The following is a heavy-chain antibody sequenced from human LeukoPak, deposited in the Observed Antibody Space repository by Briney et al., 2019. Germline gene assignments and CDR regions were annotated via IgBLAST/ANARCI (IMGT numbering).Heavy chain of an antibody. J-gene: IGHJ4*02. D-gene: IGHD1-26*01. Sequence: SETLSLTCTVSGGSVSSYYWSWIRQPPGKGLEWIGYIYYSGSTNYNPSLKSRVTISVDTSKNQFSLNLSSVTAADTAVYYCARSFMGNTDYWGQGTLVTVSS. CDR3: ARSFMGNTDY. CDR2: IYYSGST. V-gene: IGHV4-59*08. CDR1: GGSVSSYY.